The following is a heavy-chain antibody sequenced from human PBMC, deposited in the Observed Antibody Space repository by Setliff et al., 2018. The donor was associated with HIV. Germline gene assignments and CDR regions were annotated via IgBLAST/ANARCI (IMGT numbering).Heavy chain of an antibody. CDR2: ISSSGSTI. J-gene: IGHJ3*02. CDR3: ARDPDYYDSSGPDDAFDM. Sequence: GGSLRLSCAASGFTFSDYYMSWIRQAPGKGLEWVSYISSSGSTIYYADSVKGRFTISRDNAKNSLYLQMNSLRAEDTAVYYCARDPDYYDSSGPDDAFDMWGQGTMVTVSS. CDR1: GFTFSDYY. D-gene: IGHD3-22*01. V-gene: IGHV3-11*04.